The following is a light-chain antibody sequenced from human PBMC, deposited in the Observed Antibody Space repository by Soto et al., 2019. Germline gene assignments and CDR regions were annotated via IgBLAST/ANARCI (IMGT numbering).Light chain of an antibody. J-gene: IGKJ4*01. CDR3: QQYGSPPLT. Sequence: EIVWTQSPGTLSVFIGERATLSCRASQSVGNNYLAWYQQKHGQTPRLLITGASRRATGIPDRFSGSGSGTDFTLSISRLEPEDFAVYYCQQYGSPPLTFGGGTKVEIK. CDR1: QSVGNNY. CDR2: GAS. V-gene: IGKV3-20*01.